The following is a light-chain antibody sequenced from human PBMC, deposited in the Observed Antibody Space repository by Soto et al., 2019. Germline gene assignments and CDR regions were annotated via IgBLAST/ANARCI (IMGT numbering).Light chain of an antibody. Sequence: DIQMTQSPSTLSASVGGIVTITCRASQSVGTWVAWYQQKLGKAPKLLIYGASNLESGVPSRFSGSGSGTEFTLTITTLQPDDFATYFCQHYRRNTWSFGPGTKVDIK. CDR1: QSVGTW. CDR3: QHYRRNTWS. V-gene: IGKV1-5*01. CDR2: GAS. J-gene: IGKJ1*01.